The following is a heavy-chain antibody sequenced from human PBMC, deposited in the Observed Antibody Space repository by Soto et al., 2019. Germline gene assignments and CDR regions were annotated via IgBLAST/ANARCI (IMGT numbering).Heavy chain of an antibody. D-gene: IGHD6-13*01. V-gene: IGHV3-53*02. Sequence: EMQLVETGGGLIQPGGSLSLFCAASGFTVSSDHMSWVRQAPGKGLAWISVMYYGGTTYYADSVQGRFTISRDSSTNTLYLQMTDLRADDTAVYYCAREAAGFDLCGQGTMVTVSS. CDR2: MYYGGTT. CDR1: GFTVSSDH. J-gene: IGHJ3*01. CDR3: AREAAGFDL.